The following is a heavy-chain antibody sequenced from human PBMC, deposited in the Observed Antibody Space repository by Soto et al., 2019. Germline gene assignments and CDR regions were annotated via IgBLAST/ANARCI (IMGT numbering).Heavy chain of an antibody. Sequence: PGGSLRLSCAASGFTFSSYSMNWVRQAPGKGLEWVSSISSSSSYIYYADSVKGRFTISRDNAKNSLYLQMNSLRAEDTAVYYCARDHKPTPYYYYYGMDVWGQGTTVTVSS. J-gene: IGHJ6*02. CDR3: ARDHKPTPYYYYYGMDV. CDR2: ISSSSSYI. CDR1: GFTFSSYS. V-gene: IGHV3-21*01.